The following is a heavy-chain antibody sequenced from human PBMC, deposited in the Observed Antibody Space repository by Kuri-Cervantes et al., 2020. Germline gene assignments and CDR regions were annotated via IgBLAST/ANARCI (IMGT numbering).Heavy chain of an antibody. J-gene: IGHJ3*02. D-gene: IGHD6-19*01. CDR3: AKAGYSSGWYSKAFDI. V-gene: IGHV4-4*02. CDR2: IYHSGST. CDR1: GGSISSSNW. Sequence: GSLRLSCAVSGGSISSSNWWSWVRQPPGKGLEWIGEIYHSGSTNYNPSLKSRVTISVDTSKNQFSLKLSSVIAADTAVYYCAKAGYSSGWYSKAFDIWGQGTMVTVSS.